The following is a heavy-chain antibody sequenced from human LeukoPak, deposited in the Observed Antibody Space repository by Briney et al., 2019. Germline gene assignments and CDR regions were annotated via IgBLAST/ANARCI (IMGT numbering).Heavy chain of an antibody. D-gene: IGHD2-2*01. CDR1: GGSISSHY. V-gene: IGHV4-59*11. CDR2: IYYSGST. Sequence: SETLSLTCTVSGGSISSHYWSWIRQPPGKGLEWIGYIYYSGSTNYNPSLKSRVTLSVDTSKNQFSLKLSSVTAADTAVYYCARDVVVVPAAPSAHNYYYYMDVWGKGTTVTVSS. J-gene: IGHJ6*03. CDR3: ARDVVVVPAAPSAHNYYYYMDV.